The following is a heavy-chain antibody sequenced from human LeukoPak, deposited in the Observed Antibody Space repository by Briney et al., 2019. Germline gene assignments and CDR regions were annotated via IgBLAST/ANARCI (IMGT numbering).Heavy chain of an antibody. CDR2: IYTSGST. J-gene: IGHJ4*02. D-gene: IGHD6-19*01. V-gene: IGHV4-39*07. CDR3: ARVYSSGWYYFDY. Sequence: SETLSLTCTVSGGSISSSSYYWGWIRQPPGKGLEWIGSIYTSGSTNYNPSLKSRVTMSVDTSKNQFSLKLSSVTAADTAVYYCARVYSSGWYYFDYWGQGTLVTVSS. CDR1: GGSISSSSYY.